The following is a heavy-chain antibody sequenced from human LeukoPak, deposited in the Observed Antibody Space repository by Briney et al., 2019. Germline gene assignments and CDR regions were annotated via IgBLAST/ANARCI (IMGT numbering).Heavy chain of an antibody. V-gene: IGHV3-23*01. CDR1: GFTFSDSA. CDR3: ARDAGLDTLTGFSGYYFDY. CDR2: ISFTTPSRT. Sequence: GGSLRLSCAASGFTFSDSAMHWVRQAPGKGLEWVAGISFTTPSRTYNADSVKGRFTISRDNSRNTLYLQMNSLRAEDTALYYCARDAGLDTLTGFSGYYFDYWGQGTLVTVSS. J-gene: IGHJ4*02. D-gene: IGHD3-9*01.